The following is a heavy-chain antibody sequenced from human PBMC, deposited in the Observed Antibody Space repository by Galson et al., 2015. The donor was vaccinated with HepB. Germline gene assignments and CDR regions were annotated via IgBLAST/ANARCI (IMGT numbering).Heavy chain of an antibody. CDR1: GYSFTSYW. CDR2: IDPSDSYT. V-gene: IGHV5-10-1*01. Sequence: QSGAEVKKPGESLRISCKGSGYSFTSYWISWVRQMPGKGLEWMGRIDPSDSYTNYSPSFQGHVTISADKSISTAYLQWSSLKASDTAMYYCAGDLVQGVMRAYYFDYWGQGTLVTVSS. J-gene: IGHJ4*02. D-gene: IGHD3-10*01. CDR3: AGDLVQGVMRAYYFDY.